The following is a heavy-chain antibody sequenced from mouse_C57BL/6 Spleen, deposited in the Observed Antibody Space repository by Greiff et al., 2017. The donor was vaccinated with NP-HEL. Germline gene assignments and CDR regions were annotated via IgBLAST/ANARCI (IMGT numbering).Heavy chain of an antibody. CDR1: GYTFTSYW. V-gene: IGHV1-59*01. J-gene: IGHJ1*03. D-gene: IGHD1-1*01. Sequence: QVQLQQPGAELVRPGTSVKLSCKASGYTFTSYWMHWVKQRPGQGLEWIGVIDPSDSYTNYNQKFKGKATLTVDTSSSTAYMQLSSLTSEDSAVYCCARGGLLRDWYFDVWGTGTTVTVSS. CDR3: ARGGLLRDWYFDV. CDR2: IDPSDSYT.